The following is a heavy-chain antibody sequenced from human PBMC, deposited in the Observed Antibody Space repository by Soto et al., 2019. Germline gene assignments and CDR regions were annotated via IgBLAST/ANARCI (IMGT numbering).Heavy chain of an antibody. D-gene: IGHD6-19*01. J-gene: IGHJ3*02. CDR3: ARSREQGLVDAFDI. CDR1: GGSFSGYY. V-gene: IGHV4-34*01. CDR2: VNPTGST. Sequence: QVQVQQWGAGLLKSSETLSLTCAVYGGSFSGYYWSWIRQPPGKGLEWIGEVNPTGSTNYNPSLKSRVTISVDTSKNHLALILNSVTAADTALYYCARSREQGLVDAFDIWGQGTMVTVSS.